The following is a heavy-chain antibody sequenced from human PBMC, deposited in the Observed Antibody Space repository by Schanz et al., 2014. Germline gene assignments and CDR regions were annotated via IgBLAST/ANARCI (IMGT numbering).Heavy chain of an antibody. Sequence: VQLVESGGGLVQPGGSLRLSCAASGFTFSTYAMTWVRQAPGKGLEWVAFIQFDGSKKYYADSVKGRFTISRGNSKNTLYLEMNSLRPDDTAVYYCARDRTFRSESNIYYGDAFDIWGQGTMVTVSS. V-gene: IGHV3-30*02. CDR1: GFTFSTYA. D-gene: IGHD3-10*01. J-gene: IGHJ3*02. CDR3: ARDRTFRSESNIYYGDAFDI. CDR2: IQFDGSKK.